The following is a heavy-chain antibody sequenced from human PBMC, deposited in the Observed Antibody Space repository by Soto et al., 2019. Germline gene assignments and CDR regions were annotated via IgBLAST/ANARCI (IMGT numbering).Heavy chain of an antibody. J-gene: IGHJ4*02. V-gene: IGHV3-23*01. CDR2: ISGSGGST. Sequence: GGSLRLSCAASGFTFSSYAMSWVRQAPGKGLEWVSAISGSGGSTYYADSVKGRFTISRDNSKNTLYLQVNSLRAEDTAVYYCAKPGYCGGDCYLFDYWGQGTLVTVSS. D-gene: IGHD2-21*02. CDR3: AKPGYCGGDCYLFDY. CDR1: GFTFSSYA.